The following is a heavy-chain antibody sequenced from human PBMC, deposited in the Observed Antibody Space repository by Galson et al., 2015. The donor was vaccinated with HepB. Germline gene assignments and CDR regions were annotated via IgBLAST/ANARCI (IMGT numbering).Heavy chain of an antibody. D-gene: IGHD6-19*01. J-gene: IGHJ6*02. Sequence: SLRLSCAASGFTFSNAWMSWVRQAPGKGLEWVGRIKSKTDGGTTDYAAPVKGRFTISRDDSKNTLYLQMNSLKTEDTAVYYCTTAPGRIAVAGTAGDYYYYGMDVWGQGTTVTVSS. V-gene: IGHV3-15*01. CDR1: GFTFSNAW. CDR2: IKSKTDGGTT. CDR3: TTAPGRIAVAGTAGDYYYYGMDV.